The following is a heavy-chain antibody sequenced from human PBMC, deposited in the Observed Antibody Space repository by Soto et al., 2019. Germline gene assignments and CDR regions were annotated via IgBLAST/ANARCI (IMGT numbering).Heavy chain of an antibody. CDR1: GGAFSSYA. CDR3: ARAGGWNGQFNYFDY. CDR2: IIPIFGTA. D-gene: IGHD1-1*01. Sequence: ASVKVSCKASGGAFSSYAISWVRQAPGQGLEWMGGIIPIFGTANYAQKFQGRVTITADESTSTAYMELSSLRSEDTAVYYCARAGGWNGQFNYFDYWGQGTLVTVSS. V-gene: IGHV1-69*13. J-gene: IGHJ4*02.